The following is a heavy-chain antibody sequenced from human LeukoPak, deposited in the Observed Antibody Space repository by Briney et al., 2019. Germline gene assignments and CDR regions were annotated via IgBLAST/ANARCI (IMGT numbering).Heavy chain of an antibody. V-gene: IGHV1-2*02. CDR2: INLNSGDT. D-gene: IGHD2-21*01. Sequence: ASVEVSCKPSGYTFTGYYMHWMRQAPGQGLEWVGWINLNSGDTNYAKKFQGRVTMTRDTSISTAYMELRRLRSDDTAVYYCASWAGGNAPVASFDYWGQGTLVTVSS. J-gene: IGHJ4*02. CDR1: GYTFTGYY. CDR3: ASWAGGNAPVASFDY.